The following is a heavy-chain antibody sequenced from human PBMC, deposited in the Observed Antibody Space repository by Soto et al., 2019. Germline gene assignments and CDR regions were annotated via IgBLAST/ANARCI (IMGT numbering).Heavy chain of an antibody. CDR3: TRDIGAAAVEGR. CDR1: GVSVSSTY. D-gene: IGHD6-13*01. V-gene: IGHV3-53*01. CDR2: IFGGDVT. Sequence: GGSLRLSCAASGVSVSSTYMSWVRQAPGKGLEWISLIFGGDVTFYADSVRGRFTISRDISNNILYLQMSSLRVEDTAVYYCTRDIGAAAVEGRWGQGTLVTVSS. J-gene: IGHJ4*02.